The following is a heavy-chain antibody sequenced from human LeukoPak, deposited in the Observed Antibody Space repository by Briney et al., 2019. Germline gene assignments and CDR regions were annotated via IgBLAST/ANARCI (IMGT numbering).Heavy chain of an antibody. CDR2: ITGSGGDT. J-gene: IGHJ4*02. Sequence: PGGSLRLSCAASGFTFNNYAMSWVRQAPGKGLDWVSAITGSGGDTYHADSVKGRFTNSRDNSKNTLYLQMDSLRAEDTAVYYCAKGSSSSRPYYFDYWGQGTLVTVSS. D-gene: IGHD6-6*01. CDR3: AKGSSSSRPYYFDY. CDR1: GFTFNNYA. V-gene: IGHV3-23*01.